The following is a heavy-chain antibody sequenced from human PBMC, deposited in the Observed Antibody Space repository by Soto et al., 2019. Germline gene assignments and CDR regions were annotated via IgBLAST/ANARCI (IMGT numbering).Heavy chain of an antibody. V-gene: IGHV1-69*01. Sequence: QVQLVQSGAEVKKPGSSVKVSCKASGGTFSSYAISWVRQAPGQGLEWMGGIIPIFGTANYAQKFQGRVTITADESTSTAYMALSSLRSEDTAVYYCARGEGVYAVTPRTGMDVWGQGTRVTVSS. CDR3: ARGEGVYAVTPRTGMDV. J-gene: IGHJ6*01. D-gene: IGHD4-17*01. CDR2: IIPIFGTA. CDR1: GGTFSSYA.